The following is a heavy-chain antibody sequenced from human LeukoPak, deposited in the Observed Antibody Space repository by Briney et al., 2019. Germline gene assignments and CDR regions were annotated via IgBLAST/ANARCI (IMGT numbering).Heavy chain of an antibody. CDR3: ARAPGTTFDY. Sequence: SETLSLTCAVYGGSFSTYYWSWIRQPPGKGLEWIGEINHSGSTNYNPSLKSRVTISVDTSKNQFSLKLTSVTAADTAVYYCARAPGTTFDYWGHGNMVTVSS. CDR2: INHSGST. J-gene: IGHJ4*01. D-gene: IGHD4-17*01. CDR1: GGSFSTYY. V-gene: IGHV4-34*01.